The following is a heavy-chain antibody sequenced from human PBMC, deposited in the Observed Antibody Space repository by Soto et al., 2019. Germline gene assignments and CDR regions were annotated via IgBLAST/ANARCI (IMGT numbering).Heavy chain of an antibody. V-gene: IGHV3-33*01. Sequence: QVQLVESGGGVVQPGRSLRLSCAAFGFTFSSYGMHWVRQAPGKGLEWVAVIWYDGSNKYYADSVKGRFTISRDNSKNTLYLQMNSLRAEDTAVYYCARDSSDDFWSGYSPVDYWGQGTLVTVSS. J-gene: IGHJ4*02. CDR3: ARDSSDDFWSGYSPVDY. CDR2: IWYDGSNK. CDR1: GFTFSSYG. D-gene: IGHD3-3*01.